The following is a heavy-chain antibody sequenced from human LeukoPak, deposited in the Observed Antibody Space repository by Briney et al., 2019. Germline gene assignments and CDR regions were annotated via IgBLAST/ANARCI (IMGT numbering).Heavy chain of an antibody. J-gene: IGHJ5*02. CDR2: INPSGDGT. Sequence: ASVKVSCKASAYTFTDYYVHLVRQAPGQGLEWMGVINPSGDGTNYPQRFQGRVTLTRDTSTSTVYMELSSLRSEDTATYYCAKETPNTGWFDPWGQGTLVTVSS. D-gene: IGHD1-14*01. V-gene: IGHV1-46*01. CDR1: AYTFTDYY. CDR3: AKETPNTGWFDP.